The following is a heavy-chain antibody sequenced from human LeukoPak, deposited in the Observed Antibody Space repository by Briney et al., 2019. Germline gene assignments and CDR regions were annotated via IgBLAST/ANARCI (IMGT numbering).Heavy chain of an antibody. CDR2: IYHSGST. CDR3: ARKTYYYGSGSFQSDY. CDR1: GGSISSSNW. V-gene: IGHV4-4*02. J-gene: IGHJ4*02. D-gene: IGHD3-10*01. Sequence: TSETLSLTCAVSGGSISSSNWWSWVRQPPGKGLEWIGEIYHSGSTNYNPSLKSRVTISVDKSKNQFSLKLSSVTAADTAVYYCARKTYYYGSGSFQSDYWGQGTLVTVSS.